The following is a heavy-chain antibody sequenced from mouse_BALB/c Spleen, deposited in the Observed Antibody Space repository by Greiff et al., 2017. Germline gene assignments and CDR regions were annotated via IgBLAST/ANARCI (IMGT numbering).Heavy chain of an antibody. CDR3: ARSGSSSYYYAMDY. D-gene: IGHD1-1*01. CDR1: GYTFTDYA. V-gene: IGHV1-67*01. J-gene: IGHJ4*01. Sequence: QVQLQQSGPELVRPGVSVKISCKGSGYTFTDYAMHWVKQSHAKSLEWIGVISTYSGNTNYNQKFKGKATMTVDKSSSTAYMELARLTSEDSAIYYCARSGSSSYYYAMDYWGQGTSGTVSS. CDR2: ISTYSGNT.